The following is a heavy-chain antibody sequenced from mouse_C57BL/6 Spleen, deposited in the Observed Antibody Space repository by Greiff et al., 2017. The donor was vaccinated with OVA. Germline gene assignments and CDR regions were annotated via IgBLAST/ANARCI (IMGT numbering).Heavy chain of an antibody. CDR1: GYTFTSYW. Sequence: VQLQQPGAELVKPGASVKMSCKASGYTFTSYWITWVKQRPGQGLEWIGDIYPGSGSTNYNEKFKSKATLTVDTSSSSAYMQLSSLTSEDSAVYSCARSDGYYPLDVWGTGTTVTVSS. V-gene: IGHV1-55*01. J-gene: IGHJ1*03. CDR3: ARSDGYYPLDV. CDR2: IYPGSGST. D-gene: IGHD2-3*01.